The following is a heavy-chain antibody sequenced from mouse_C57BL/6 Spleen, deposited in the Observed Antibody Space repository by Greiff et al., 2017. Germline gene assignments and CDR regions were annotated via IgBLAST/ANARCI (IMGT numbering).Heavy chain of an antibody. J-gene: IGHJ2*01. Sequence: EVKLVESGGGLVKPGGSLTLSCAASGFTFSSYAMSWVRQTPEKRLEWVATISDGGSYTYYPDNVKGRFTISRDNAKNNLYLQMSHLKSEDTAMYYCARDRTGTLDYWGEGTTLTVSS. CDR2: ISDGGSYT. D-gene: IGHD4-1*01. V-gene: IGHV5-4*01. CDR3: ARDRTGTLDY. CDR1: GFTFSSYA.